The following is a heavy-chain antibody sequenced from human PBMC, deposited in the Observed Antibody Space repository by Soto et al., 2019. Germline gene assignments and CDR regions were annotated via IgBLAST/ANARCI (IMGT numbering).Heavy chain of an antibody. CDR2: TRNKANSYTT. V-gene: IGHV3-72*01. D-gene: IGHD5-12*01. CDR1: GFTFSDHY. Sequence: GGSLRLSCAASGFTFSDHYMDWVRQAPGKGLEWVGRTRNKANSYTTEYAASVKGRFTISRDDSKNSLYLQMNSLKTEDTAVYYCARGSDYEYFDYWGQGTLVTVSS. CDR3: ARGSDYEYFDY. J-gene: IGHJ4*02.